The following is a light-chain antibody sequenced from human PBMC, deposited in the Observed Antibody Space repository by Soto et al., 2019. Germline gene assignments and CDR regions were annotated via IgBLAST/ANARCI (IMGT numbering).Light chain of an antibody. Sequence: EIVLTQSPGTLSLSPGERATLSCRASQSISSSYLAWYQQKPGQAPRLLIYAASSRATGIPDRFSGSGSGTDLTLTISRLEPEDFAVYYYQQYGSSSYTFGQGTQLEIK. J-gene: IGKJ2*01. CDR2: AAS. CDR3: QQYGSSSYT. CDR1: QSISSSY. V-gene: IGKV3-20*01.